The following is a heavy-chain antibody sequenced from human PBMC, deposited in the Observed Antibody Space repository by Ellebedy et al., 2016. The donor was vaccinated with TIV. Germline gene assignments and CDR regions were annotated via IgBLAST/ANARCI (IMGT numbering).Heavy chain of an antibody. CDR3: AKFNGDYHPYYLDF. Sequence: GESLKISCVASGFTFRKYAMTWVRQAPGQGLEWVAAISGSGVSTYYADSVKGRFTISRDTSTSSLYLQMNSLRAGDTAIYYCAKFNGDYHPYYLDFWGQGTLVTVSS. V-gene: IGHV3-23*01. CDR1: GFTFRKYA. D-gene: IGHD4-17*01. J-gene: IGHJ4*02. CDR2: ISGSGVST.